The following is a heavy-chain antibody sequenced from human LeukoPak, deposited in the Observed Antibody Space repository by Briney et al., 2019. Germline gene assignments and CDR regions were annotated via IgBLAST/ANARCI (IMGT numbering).Heavy chain of an antibody. CDR1: GFSFSTYG. V-gene: IGHV3-30*02. D-gene: IGHD1-26*01. J-gene: IGHJ5*02. CDR2: IGSNGVTK. Sequence: GGSLRLSCAASGFSFSTYGMHWVRQAPGKGLEWVASIGSNGVTKYYGDSVKGRFTISRDNSKNMLFLQMNSLRGEDTAVYYYANPSREVSWGQGTLVTVSS. CDR3: ANPSREVS.